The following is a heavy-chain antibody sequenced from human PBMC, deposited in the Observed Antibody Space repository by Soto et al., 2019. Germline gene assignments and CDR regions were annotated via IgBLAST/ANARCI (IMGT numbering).Heavy chain of an antibody. D-gene: IGHD3-9*01. CDR2: ISSSSSYT. CDR3: AKDLLALSWLPKYYFDY. V-gene: IGHV3-11*05. CDR1: GFTFSDYY. J-gene: IGHJ4*02. Sequence: PGGSLRLSCAASGFTFSDYYMSWIRQAPGKGLEWVSYISSSSSYTNYADSVKGRFTISRDNAKNTLYLQMNSLRAEDTAVYYSAKDLLALSWLPKYYFDYWGQGTLVTVSS.